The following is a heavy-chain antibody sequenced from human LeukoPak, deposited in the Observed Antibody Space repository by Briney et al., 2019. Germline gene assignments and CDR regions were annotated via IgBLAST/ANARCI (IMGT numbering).Heavy chain of an antibody. V-gene: IGHV4-59*04. Sequence: ETSETLSLTCTVSGGSITSYYWSWIRQPPGRGLEWIGSIYYTGTTFDNPSLKSRVTLSVDTSKNQFSLRLTSVTAADTAFYYCAREEYSSDWYGHDSWGQGTLVTVSS. CDR3: AREEYSSDWYGHDS. CDR1: GGSITSYY. CDR2: IYYTGTT. D-gene: IGHD6-13*01. J-gene: IGHJ4*02.